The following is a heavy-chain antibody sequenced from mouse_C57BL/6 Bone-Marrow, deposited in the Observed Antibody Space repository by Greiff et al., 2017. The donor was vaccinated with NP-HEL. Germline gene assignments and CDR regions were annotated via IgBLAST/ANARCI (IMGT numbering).Heavy chain of an antibody. J-gene: IGHJ3*01. CDR1: GYTFTSSW. Sequence: QVQLQQSGAELAKPGASVKLSCKASGYTFTSSWMHWVKQRPGPGLEWIGYINPSSGYTKYNQKFKDKATLTADKSSSTAYMQLSSLTYEDSAVYYCAQVYYDYSWFAYWGQGTLVTVSA. D-gene: IGHD2-4*01. CDR3: AQVYYDYSWFAY. V-gene: IGHV1-7*01. CDR2: INPSSGYT.